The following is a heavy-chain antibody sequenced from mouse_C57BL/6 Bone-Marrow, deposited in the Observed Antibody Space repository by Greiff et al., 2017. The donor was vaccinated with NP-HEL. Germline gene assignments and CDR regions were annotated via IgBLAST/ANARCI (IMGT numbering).Heavy chain of an antibody. Sequence: EVNVVESGGGLVKPGGSLKLSCAASGFTFSSYAMSWVRQTPEKRLEWVATISDGGSYTYYPDNVKGRFTISRDNAKNNLYLQMSQLKSEDTAMYYCAVVATGGYYYAMDYWGQGTSVTVSS. V-gene: IGHV5-4*03. J-gene: IGHJ4*01. CDR1: GFTFSSYA. D-gene: IGHD1-1*01. CDR3: AVVATGGYYYAMDY. CDR2: ISDGGSYT.